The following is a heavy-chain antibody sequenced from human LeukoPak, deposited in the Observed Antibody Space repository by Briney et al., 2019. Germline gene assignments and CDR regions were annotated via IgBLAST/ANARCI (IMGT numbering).Heavy chain of an antibody. Sequence: PSETLSLTCTVSGGSISSYYWSWIRQPPGKGLEWIGYIYYSGSTSYNPSLKSRVTISVDTSKNQFSLKLSSVTAADTAVYYCARHQNWGSGYYYGMDVWGQGTTVTVSS. CDR3: ARHQNWGSGYYYGMDV. D-gene: IGHD7-27*01. CDR1: GGSISSYY. CDR2: IYYSGST. J-gene: IGHJ6*02. V-gene: IGHV4-59*08.